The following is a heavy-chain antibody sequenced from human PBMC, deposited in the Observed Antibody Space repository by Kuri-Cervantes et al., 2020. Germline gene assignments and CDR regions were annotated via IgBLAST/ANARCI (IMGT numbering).Heavy chain of an antibody. D-gene: IGHD3-16*01. V-gene: IGHV3-13*01. CDR2: IGTAGDT. J-gene: IGHJ6*02. CDR1: GFTFSSYD. CDR3: ARVPAGGSYYYYGMVV. Sequence: GESLKISCAASGFTFSSYDMHWVRQATGKGLEWVSAIGTAGDTYYPGSVKGRFSISRENAKNSLYLQMDSLRAGDTAVYYCARVPAGGSYYYYGMVVWGQGNRVTVSS.